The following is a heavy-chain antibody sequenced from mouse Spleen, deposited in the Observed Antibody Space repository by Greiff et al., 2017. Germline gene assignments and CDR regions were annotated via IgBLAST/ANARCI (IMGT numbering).Heavy chain of an antibody. Sequence: QVQLQQPGTELVKPGASVKLSCKASGYTFTSYWMHWVKQRPGQGLEWIGNINPSNGGTNYNEKFKSKATLTVDKSSSTAYMQLSSLTSEDSAVYYCARSPYYYGSSYRYFDVWGTGTTVTVSS. J-gene: IGHJ1*03. V-gene: IGHV1-53*01. CDR2: INPSNGGT. D-gene: IGHD1-1*01. CDR1: GYTFTSYW. CDR3: ARSPYYYGSSYRYFDV.